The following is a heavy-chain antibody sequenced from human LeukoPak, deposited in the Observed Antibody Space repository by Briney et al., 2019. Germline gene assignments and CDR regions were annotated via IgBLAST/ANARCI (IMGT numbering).Heavy chain of an antibody. CDR2: INHSGST. Sequence: SETLSLTCAVYGGSFSGYYWSWIRQPPGKGLEWIGEINHSGSTNYNPSLKSRVTISVDTSKNQFSLKLSSVTAADTAVYYCARTVVDYYGSGSYYRRLNNWFDPWGQGTLVTVSS. CDR1: GGSFSGYY. D-gene: IGHD3-10*01. CDR3: ARTVVDYYGSGSYYRRLNNWFDP. V-gene: IGHV4-34*01. J-gene: IGHJ5*02.